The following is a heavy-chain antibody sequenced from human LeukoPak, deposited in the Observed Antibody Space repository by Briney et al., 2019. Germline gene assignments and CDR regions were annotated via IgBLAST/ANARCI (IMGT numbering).Heavy chain of an antibody. V-gene: IGHV3-30*18. Sequence: PGRSLRLSCAASGFTFSSYGMHWVRQAPGKGLEWVAVISYDGSNKYYADSVKGRFTISRDNSKNTLYLQMNSLRAEDTAVYYCAKDYPGCQDYWGQGTLVTVSS. CDR2: ISYDGSNK. J-gene: IGHJ4*02. CDR3: AKDYPGCQDY. CDR1: GFTFSSYG. D-gene: IGHD3-16*02.